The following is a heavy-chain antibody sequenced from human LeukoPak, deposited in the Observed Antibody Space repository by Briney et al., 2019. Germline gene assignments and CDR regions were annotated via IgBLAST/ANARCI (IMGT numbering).Heavy chain of an antibody. Sequence: GGSLTPPLAASGFTFSSYDSSWVRQVPGKGLEWVSGIGSGGSTYYTDSVRGRFTISRDNSKNTLYLQMNSLQAEDTAVYYCGERNGVPWYRFWGQEPRLSVSS. V-gene: IGHV3-23*01. CDR3: GERNGVPWYRF. J-gene: IGHJ4*02. CDR2: IGSGGST. D-gene: IGHD6-13*01. CDR1: GFTFSSYD.